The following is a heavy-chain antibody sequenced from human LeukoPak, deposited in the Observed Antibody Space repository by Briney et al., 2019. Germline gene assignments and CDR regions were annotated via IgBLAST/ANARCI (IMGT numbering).Heavy chain of an antibody. Sequence: ASVKVSCKASGYTFTGYYMHWVRQAPGQGLEWMGWINPNSGGTNYAQKFQGRVTMTRDMSISTAYMELSRLRSDDTAVYYCATASSIVGATTYYYYYMDVWGKGTTVTVSS. CDR2: INPNSGGT. D-gene: IGHD1-26*01. J-gene: IGHJ6*03. CDR3: ATASSIVGATTYYYYYMDV. V-gene: IGHV1-2*02. CDR1: GYTFTGYY.